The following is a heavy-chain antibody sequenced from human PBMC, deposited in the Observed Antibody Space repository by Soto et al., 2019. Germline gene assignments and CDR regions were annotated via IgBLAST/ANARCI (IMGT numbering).Heavy chain of an antibody. Sequence: VQLVESGGGLVQPGGSLRLSCAASGFTFSSYSMNWVRQAPGKGLEWVSYISSSSSTIYYADSVKGRFTISRDNAKNSLYLQMNSLRAEDTAVYYCARAGFLEWLPYYYYYMDVWGKGTTVTVSS. CDR2: ISSSSSTI. J-gene: IGHJ6*03. D-gene: IGHD3-3*01. CDR1: GFTFSSYS. V-gene: IGHV3-48*01. CDR3: ARAGFLEWLPYYYYYMDV.